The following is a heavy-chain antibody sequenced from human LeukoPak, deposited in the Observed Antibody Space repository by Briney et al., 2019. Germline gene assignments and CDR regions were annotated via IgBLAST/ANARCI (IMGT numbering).Heavy chain of an antibody. V-gene: IGHV3-23*01. Sequence: GGSLRLSCAASGFTFSTSGMTWVRQAPGKGLEWVSSISHSGGGTYYADSVRGRFTISRDNSKNTLFLQMNRLRAEDTAVYYCAGAGQITMVRDATTDDYWGQGTLVTVSS. CDR1: GFTFSTSG. CDR2: ISHSGGGT. D-gene: IGHD3-10*01. CDR3: AGAGQITMVRDATTDDY. J-gene: IGHJ4*02.